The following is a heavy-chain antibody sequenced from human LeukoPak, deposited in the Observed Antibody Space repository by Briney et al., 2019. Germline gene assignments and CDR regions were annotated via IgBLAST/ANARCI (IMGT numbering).Heavy chain of an antibody. CDR1: GFTFSIYW. CDR2: IKQDGSEK. V-gene: IGHV3-7*03. J-gene: IGHJ4*02. Sequence: PGGSLRLSCAASGFTFSIYWMSWVRQAPGKGLEWVANIKQDGSEKYYVDSVKGRFTISRDNAKNSLYLQMNSLRAEDTAVYYCARVGEDGSIWFGELSYYFDYWGQGTLVTVSS. CDR3: ARVGEDGSIWFGELSYYFDY. D-gene: IGHD3-10*01.